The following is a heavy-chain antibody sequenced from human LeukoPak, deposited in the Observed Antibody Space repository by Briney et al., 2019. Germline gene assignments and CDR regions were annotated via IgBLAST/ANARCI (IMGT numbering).Heavy chain of an antibody. J-gene: IGHJ4*02. CDR1: GFTFSSYA. Sequence: PGGSLRLSCAASGFTFSSYAMHWVRQAPGKGLEWVAVISYDGSNIYYADSVKGRFTISRDNSKNTLYLQMNSLRAEDTAVYYCARGGGDFWSGYYYFDYWGQGTLVTVSS. D-gene: IGHD3-3*01. CDR3: ARGGGDFWSGYYYFDY. CDR2: ISYDGSNI. V-gene: IGHV3-30-3*01.